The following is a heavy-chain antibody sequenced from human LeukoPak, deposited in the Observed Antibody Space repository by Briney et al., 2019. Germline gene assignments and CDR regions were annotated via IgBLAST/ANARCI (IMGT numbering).Heavy chain of an antibody. Sequence: GGSLRLSCAASGFTFSGYWMYWVPQTPGKGLEWVSRINTDGSTIDYADSAKGRSTISRDNAKNTVYLQMNSLRAEDTAVCYCARDLTGAVFDFWGQGTLVTVSS. CDR1: GFTFSGYW. J-gene: IGHJ4*02. D-gene: IGHD1-26*01. CDR2: INTDGSTI. CDR3: ARDLTGAVFDF. V-gene: IGHV3-74*01.